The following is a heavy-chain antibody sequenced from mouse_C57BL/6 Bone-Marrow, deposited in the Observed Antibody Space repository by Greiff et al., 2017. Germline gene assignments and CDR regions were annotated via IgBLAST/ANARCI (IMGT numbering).Heavy chain of an antibody. CDR2: IDPENGDT. Sequence: EVQLQQSGAVLVRPGASVKLSCTASGFNIKDDYMHWVKQRPEQGLEWIGWIDPENGDTEYASKFQGKATITADTSSNTAYLQLSSLTSEDTAVYYCTPYGSSYGGTWFAYWGQGTLVTVSA. J-gene: IGHJ3*01. D-gene: IGHD1-1*01. CDR1: GFNIKDDY. V-gene: IGHV14-4*01. CDR3: TPYGSSYGGTWFAY.